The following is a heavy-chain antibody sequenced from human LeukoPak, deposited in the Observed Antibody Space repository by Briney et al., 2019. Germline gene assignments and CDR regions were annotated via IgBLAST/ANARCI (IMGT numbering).Heavy chain of an antibody. CDR1: GGSFSGYY. V-gene: IGHV4-34*01. CDR3: ASYHYDILTGRP. J-gene: IGHJ3*01. Sequence: SETLSLTCAVYGGSFSGYYWSWIRQPPGKGLEWIGEINHSGSTNYNPSLKSRVTISVDTSKNQFSLKPSSVTAADTAVYYCASYHYDILTGRPWGQGTMVTVSS. CDR2: INHSGST. D-gene: IGHD3-9*01.